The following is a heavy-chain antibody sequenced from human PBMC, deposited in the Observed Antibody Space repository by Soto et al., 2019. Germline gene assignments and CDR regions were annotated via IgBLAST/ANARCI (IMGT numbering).Heavy chain of an antibody. CDR2: IHPSGST. J-gene: IGHJ5*02. D-gene: IGHD1-26*01. V-gene: IGHV4-4*02. Sequence: QVQLQESGPGLVKASGTLSLTCAVSGASISSSNCWMWGRQPPGEGLEWMVGIHPSGSTTHNPTLMRRVTISIEKSKSPYSLKVSSVTTADTAWYYRARVDCGAWNWFDPWGQGTLVTVSS. CDR3: ARVDCGAWNWFDP. CDR1: GASISSSNC.